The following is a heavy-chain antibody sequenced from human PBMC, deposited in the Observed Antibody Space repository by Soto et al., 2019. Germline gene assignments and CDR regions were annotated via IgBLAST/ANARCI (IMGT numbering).Heavy chain of an antibody. CDR2: IYTSGST. J-gene: IGHJ4*02. D-gene: IGHD1-26*01. V-gene: IGHV4-4*07. CDR1: GGSISYFY. CDR3: ARDRVGATGWDY. Sequence: SETLSLTCAVSGGSISYFYWTWIRQPAGKVLEWIGRIYTSGSTNYNPSLKSRVTMSVDTSKNQFSLKLRSVTAADTAVYYCARDRVGATGWDYWGQGTLVNVSS.